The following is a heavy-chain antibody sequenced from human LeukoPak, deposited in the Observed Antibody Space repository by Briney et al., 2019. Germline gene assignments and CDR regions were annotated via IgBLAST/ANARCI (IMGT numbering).Heavy chain of an antibody. Sequence: ASVKVSCKASGYTFTSYYMHWVRQAPGQGLEWMGIINPSGGSTSYAQKFQGRVTMTRDMSTSTVYMELSSLRSEDTALYYCAKDSNWNVGEDWFDPWGQGTLVTVSS. D-gene: IGHD1-1*01. V-gene: IGHV1-46*01. CDR1: GYTFTSYY. CDR3: AKDSNWNVGEDWFDP. CDR2: INPSGGST. J-gene: IGHJ5*02.